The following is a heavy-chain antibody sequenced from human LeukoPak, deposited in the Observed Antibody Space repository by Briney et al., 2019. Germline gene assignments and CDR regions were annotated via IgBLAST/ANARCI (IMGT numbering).Heavy chain of an antibody. CDR2: ISGSGGST. V-gene: IGHV3-23*01. CDR1: GFTFSSYG. D-gene: IGHD3-10*01. J-gene: IGHJ4*02. CDR3: AKDRVLLWFGNSPDY. Sequence: GGSLRLSCAASGFTFSSYGMSWVRQAPGKGLEWVSGISGSGGSTYYADPVKGRFTISRDNSKNTLYLQMNSLRAEDTAVYYCAKDRVLLWFGNSPDYWGQGTLVTVSS.